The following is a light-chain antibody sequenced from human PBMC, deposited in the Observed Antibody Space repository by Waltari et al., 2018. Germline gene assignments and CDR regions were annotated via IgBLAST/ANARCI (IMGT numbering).Light chain of an antibody. Sequence: DIQMTQSPSSLSASVGDRVAVTCRANQSIASYLNWFQQKPGKAPKFLIYAASSLQSGVPSRFSGSGSGTDFTLTISSLQPEDFATYYCQQSYSSPRTFGQGTKVEIK. V-gene: IGKV1-39*01. CDR3: QQSYSSPRT. CDR2: AAS. J-gene: IGKJ1*01. CDR1: QSIASY.